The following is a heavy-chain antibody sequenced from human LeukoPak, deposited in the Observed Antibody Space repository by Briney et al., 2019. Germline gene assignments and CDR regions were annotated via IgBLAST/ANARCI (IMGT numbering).Heavy chain of an antibody. CDR2: ISHSGTT. J-gene: IGHJ4*02. Sequence: SETLSLTCTVFGYSISSGYFWGWIRQPPGKGLEWIGSISHSGTTYYNPSLKSRITISQDTSKNQFSLKVNSVTAADTAAYYCTREEGGTTVDYWGQGTLVTVSS. CDR1: GYSISSGYF. D-gene: IGHD1-1*01. V-gene: IGHV4-38-2*02. CDR3: TREEGGTTVDY.